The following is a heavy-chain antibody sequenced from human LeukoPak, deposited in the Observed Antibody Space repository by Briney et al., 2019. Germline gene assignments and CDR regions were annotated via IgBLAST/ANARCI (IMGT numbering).Heavy chain of an antibody. CDR1: GFTFGVYA. V-gene: IGHV3-49*04. J-gene: IGHJ4*02. D-gene: IGHD6-6*01. CDR3: TSTSIAAS. CDR2: IRSKAYGGTT. Sequence: GGSLRLSCTASGFTFGVYAMSWVRQAPGKGLEWVGFIRSKAYGGTTEYAASVKGRFTISRDDSKSIAYLQMNSLKTEDTAVYYCTSTSIAASWGQGTLVTVSS.